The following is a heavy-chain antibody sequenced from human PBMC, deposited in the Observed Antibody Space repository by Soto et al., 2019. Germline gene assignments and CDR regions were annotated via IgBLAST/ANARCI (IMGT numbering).Heavy chain of an antibody. CDR1: GFTFSSYA. CDR2: ISYDGSNK. J-gene: IGHJ5*02. Sequence: GSLRLSCAASGFTFSSYAMHWVRQAPGKGLEWVAVISYDGSNKYYADSVKGRFTISRDNSKNTPYLQMNSLRAEDTAVYYCARDRGIRDFWSGYSLSNWFDPWGQGTLVTVSS. V-gene: IGHV3-30-3*01. D-gene: IGHD3-3*01. CDR3: ARDRGIRDFWSGYSLSNWFDP.